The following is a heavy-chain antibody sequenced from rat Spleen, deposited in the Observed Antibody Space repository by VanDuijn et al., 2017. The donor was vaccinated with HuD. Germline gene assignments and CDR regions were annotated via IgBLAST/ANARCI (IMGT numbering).Heavy chain of an antibody. CDR1: GFTFTNYY. CDR2: ISSGAGNT. Sequence: EVQLVESGGGLVQPGGSLRLSCAASGFTFTNYYMAWVRQAPTKGLEWVASISSGAGNTYYRDSVKGRFTISRDNARSTLYLQMDSLRSEDTATYYCTTTWNFAYWGQGVMVTVSS. J-gene: IGHJ2*01. V-gene: IGHV5-27*01. CDR3: TTTWNFAY.